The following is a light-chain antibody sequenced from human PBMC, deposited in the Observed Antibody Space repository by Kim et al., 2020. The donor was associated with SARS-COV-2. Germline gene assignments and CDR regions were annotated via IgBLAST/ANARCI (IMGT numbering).Light chain of an antibody. V-gene: IGKV3-15*01. Sequence: EIVMTQSPATLSVSPGERASLSCRASQSVSSNLAWYQQKPGQAPRLLIYGASTRATGIPARFSGSGSGTEFTLTISSLQSEDFAVYYCKPYNNWPTFTFGPGTKVDIK. CDR3: KPYNNWPTFT. CDR2: GAS. J-gene: IGKJ3*01. CDR1: QSVSSN.